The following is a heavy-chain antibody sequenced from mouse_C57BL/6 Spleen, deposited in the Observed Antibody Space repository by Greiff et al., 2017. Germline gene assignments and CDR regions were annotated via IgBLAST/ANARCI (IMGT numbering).Heavy chain of an antibody. Sequence: VQLQESGPGLVQPSQSLYITCTASGFSFTSYGVHWVRQSPGKGLEWLGVIWSGGSTDYNAAFISRLSISKDNSKSQVFLKMNSLQADDTAIYYCARRLRRDMGDGGKGTSVTVSS. CDR1: GFSFTSYG. CDR3: ARRLRRDMGD. D-gene: IGHD2-4*01. J-gene: IGHJ4*01. CDR2: IWSGGST. V-gene: IGHV2-2*01.